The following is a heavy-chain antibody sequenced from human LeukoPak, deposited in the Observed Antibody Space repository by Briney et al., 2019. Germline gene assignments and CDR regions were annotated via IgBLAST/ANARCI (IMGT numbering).Heavy chain of an antibody. V-gene: IGHV4-39*07. CDR1: GGSISSYY. CDR2: VYYSGST. CDR3: ARRAGEFDP. D-gene: IGHD3-16*01. J-gene: IGHJ5*02. Sequence: SETLSLTCTASGGSISSYYWGWIRQPPGKGLEWIGSVYYSGSTYYNPSLKSRVTISVDTSKNQLSLKLSSVTAADTAVYYCARRAGEFDPWGQGTLVSVSS.